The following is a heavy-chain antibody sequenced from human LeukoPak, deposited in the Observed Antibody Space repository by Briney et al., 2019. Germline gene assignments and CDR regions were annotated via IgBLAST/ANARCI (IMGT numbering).Heavy chain of an antibody. CDR2: IYTSGSI. CDR3: ARLLNGVHGHCYFHL. CDR1: GGSISSYY. D-gene: IGHD5/OR15-5a*01. V-gene: IGHV4-4*09. Sequence: SETLSLTCAVSGGSISSYYWSWIRQPPGKGLEWIGYIYTSGSINYNPYLKSRVTISVEKTKKKLSRKRRSRAAADTAVYYCARLLNGVHGHCYFHLWGRGTLLTVSS. J-gene: IGHJ2*01.